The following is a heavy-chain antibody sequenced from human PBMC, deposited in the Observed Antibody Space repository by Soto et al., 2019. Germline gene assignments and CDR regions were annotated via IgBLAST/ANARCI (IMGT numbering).Heavy chain of an antibody. V-gene: IGHV1-18*01. J-gene: IGHJ5*02. D-gene: IGHD6-19*01. CDR3: ARGSSGWYYWFDP. Sequence: ASVKVSCKASGYTFTSYGISWLRHAPGQGLEWMGWISTNNGNTNYAQKLQGRVTMTTDTSTSTAYMELRSLRSDDTAVYYCARGSSGWYYWFDPWTQGTLVTVSS. CDR2: ISTNNGNT. CDR1: GYTFTSYG.